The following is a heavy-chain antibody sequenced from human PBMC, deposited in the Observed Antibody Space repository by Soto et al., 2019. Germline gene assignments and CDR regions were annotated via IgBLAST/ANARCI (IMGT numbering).Heavy chain of an antibody. Sequence: SGGSLRLSCAASGFTFSSYAMSWVRQAPGKGLEWVSAISGSGGSTYYADSVKGRFTISRDNSKNTLYLQMNSLRAEDTAVYYCASRQVVPAAILGYYYYGMDVWGQGTTVTVSS. CDR2: ISGSGGST. D-gene: IGHD2-2*02. CDR3: ASRQVVPAAILGYYYYGMDV. J-gene: IGHJ6*02. V-gene: IGHV3-23*01. CDR1: GFTFSSYA.